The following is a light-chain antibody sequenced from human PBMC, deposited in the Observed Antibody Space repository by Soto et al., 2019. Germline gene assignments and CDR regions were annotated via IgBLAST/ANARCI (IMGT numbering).Light chain of an antibody. V-gene: IGKV1-39*01. CDR2: ATS. J-gene: IGKJ2*01. Sequence: DIQMTQSPSSLSAFVGDRVTITCRASHSISTYLNWYQQKPGIAPKLLIYATSNLQSVVPSRFSGSGSGAECTLTISSLQPDDFATYYCQQYYSTPYTFGQGTKVEIK. CDR1: HSISTY. CDR3: QQYYSTPYT.